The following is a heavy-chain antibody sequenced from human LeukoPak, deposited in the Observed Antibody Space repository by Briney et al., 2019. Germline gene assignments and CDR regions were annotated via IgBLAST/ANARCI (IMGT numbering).Heavy chain of an antibody. D-gene: IGHD3-22*01. CDR2: INHSGST. CDR1: GGSFSGYY. CDR3: ARSENYYYDSSGYYY. V-gene: IGHV4-34*01. J-gene: IGHJ4*02. Sequence: SETLSLTCAVYGGSFSGYYWSWIRQPPGKGLEWIGEINHSGSTNYNPSLKSRVTISVDTSKNQFSLKLSSVTAADTAMYYCARSENYYYDSSGYYYWGQGTLVTVSS.